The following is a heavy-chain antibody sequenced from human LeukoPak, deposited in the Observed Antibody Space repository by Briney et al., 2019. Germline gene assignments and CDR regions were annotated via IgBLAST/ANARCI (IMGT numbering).Heavy chain of an antibody. Sequence: SETLSLTCTVSSGSISSGGYYWSWIRQHPGKGLEWIGYIYYSGSTYYNPSLKSRVTISVDTSRNQFSLKLSSVTAADTAVYYCARLEREVRDYWGQGTLVTVSS. CDR1: SGSISSGGYY. CDR3: ARLEREVRDY. CDR2: IYYSGST. J-gene: IGHJ4*02. V-gene: IGHV4-31*03. D-gene: IGHD5-24*01.